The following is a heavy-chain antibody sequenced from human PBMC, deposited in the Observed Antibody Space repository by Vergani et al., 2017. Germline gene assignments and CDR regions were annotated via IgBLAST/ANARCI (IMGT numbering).Heavy chain of an antibody. D-gene: IGHD6-13*01. CDR3: ARGQQQPRHWYFDL. CDR2: INHSGST. V-gene: IGHV4-34*01. J-gene: IGHJ2*01. Sequence: QVQLQQWGAGLLKPSETLSLTCAVYGGSFSGYYWSWIRQPPGKGLEWIGEINHSGSTNYNPSLKSRVTISVDTSKNQFSLKLSSVTAADTAVYYCARGQQQPRHWYFDLWGRGTLVTVSS. CDR1: GGSFSGYY.